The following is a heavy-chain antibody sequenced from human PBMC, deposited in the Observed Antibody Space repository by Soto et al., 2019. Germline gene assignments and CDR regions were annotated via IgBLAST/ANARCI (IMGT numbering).Heavy chain of an antibody. V-gene: IGHV3-66*01. CDR1: GFTGISNY. J-gene: IGHJ6*02. CDR3: ARDRIPTGMDV. Sequence: GGSMRLSCGAAGFTGISNYISWVLQAPGKGLEWVSVIYSGGSTYYADSVKGRFTISRDNSKNTLYLQMNSLRAEDTAVYYCARDRIPTGMDVWGQGTTVTGSS. CDR2: IYSGGST.